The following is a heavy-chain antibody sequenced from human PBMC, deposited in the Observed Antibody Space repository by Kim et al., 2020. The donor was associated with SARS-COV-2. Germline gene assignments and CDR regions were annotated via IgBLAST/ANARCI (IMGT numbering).Heavy chain of an antibody. CDR1: GASVNSGGSY. CDR3: AKICGGDCYGSFDI. V-gene: IGHV4-61*08. CDR2: IFYSGST. D-gene: IGHD2-21*02. Sequence: SETLSLTCTVSGASVNSGGSYWSWIRQPPGKALEWIAYIFYSGSTDYNPSLKSRVTVSMDTSKNLFSLTLTSVTAADTAVYYCAKICGGDCYGSFDIWR. J-gene: IGHJ3*02.